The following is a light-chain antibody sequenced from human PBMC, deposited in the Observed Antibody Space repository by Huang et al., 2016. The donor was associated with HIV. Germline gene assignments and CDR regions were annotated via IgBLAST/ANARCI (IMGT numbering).Light chain of an antibody. J-gene: IGKJ1*01. Sequence: EIVLTQSPGILSLSPGERATLSCRTSQTSRYLAWYQQKPGQAPRLLIYGASRRATGIPDRFSGSGSGTDFTLTISRLEPEDFAVYYCQHYAASLWTFGQGTKVEIK. CDR2: GAS. CDR3: QHYAASLWT. V-gene: IGKV3-20*01. CDR1: QTSRY.